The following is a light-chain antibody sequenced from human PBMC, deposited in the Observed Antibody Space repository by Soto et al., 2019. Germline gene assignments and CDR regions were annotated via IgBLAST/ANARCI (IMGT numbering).Light chain of an antibody. J-gene: IGKJ1*01. CDR3: QQYNTCSRT. CDR2: LAS. V-gene: IGKV1-5*03. Sequence: DIQLTQSPSTLSASVGDRVTITCRASQRISASLAWYQQKPGKHPNLLIYLASSLHAGAPSRLGGSGSGTEFTLTISSLQTDDVAPYECQQYNTCSRTFGQGTKVEI. CDR1: QRISAS.